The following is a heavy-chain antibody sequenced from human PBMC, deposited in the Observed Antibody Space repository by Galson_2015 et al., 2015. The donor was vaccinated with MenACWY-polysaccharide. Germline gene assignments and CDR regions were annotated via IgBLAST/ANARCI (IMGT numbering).Heavy chain of an antibody. V-gene: IGHV3-30-3*01. Sequence: SLRLSCAASGFTFSTYAIHWVRQAPGKGLDWVAIISYDGGNKYYAASVKDRFTITRDNSKYTKYLQMNSLSAEDTAAYYCARTYCSRTSCYGIDVWGQGTTVTVSS. D-gene: IGHD2-2*01. J-gene: IGHJ6*02. CDR3: ARTYCSRTSCYGIDV. CDR1: GFTFSTYA. CDR2: ISYDGGNK.